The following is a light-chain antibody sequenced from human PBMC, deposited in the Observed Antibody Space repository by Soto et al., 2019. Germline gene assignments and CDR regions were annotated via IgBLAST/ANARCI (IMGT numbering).Light chain of an antibody. V-gene: IGLV1-40*01. CDR1: SSNIGAGYD. CDR2: GDM. CDR3: QSYHSGLTCV. Sequence: QSVLTQPPSVSGAPGQRVTISCTGSSSNIGAGYDVHWYQQLPGRAPRLLIYGDMNRPSGVPDRFSGSKSGTSASLAITGLQAEDEADYYCQSYHSGLTCVFGTGTKVTVL. J-gene: IGLJ1*01.